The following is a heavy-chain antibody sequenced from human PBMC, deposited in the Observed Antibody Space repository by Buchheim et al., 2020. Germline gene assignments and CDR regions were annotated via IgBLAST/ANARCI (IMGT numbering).Heavy chain of an antibody. Sequence: EVQLVESGGGLVKPGGSLRLSCAASGFTFSSYSXNWVRQAPGKGLEWVSSISSSSSYIYYADSVKGRFTXSRDNAKNSLYLQMNSLRAEDTAVYYCARVGCSSTSCYLIDYWGQGTL. CDR2: ISSSSSYI. CDR3: ARVGCSSTSCYLIDY. V-gene: IGHV3-21*01. CDR1: GFTFSSYS. J-gene: IGHJ4*02. D-gene: IGHD2-2*01.